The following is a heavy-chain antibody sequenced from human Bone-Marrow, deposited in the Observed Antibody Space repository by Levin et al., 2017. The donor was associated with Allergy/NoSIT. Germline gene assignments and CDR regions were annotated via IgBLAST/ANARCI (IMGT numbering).Heavy chain of an antibody. V-gene: IGHV3-48*02. D-gene: IGHD6-19*01. Sequence: ASVKVSCAASGFLFSTYNMNWVRQTPGKGLEWVSYISAGSSSIYYADSVKGRFTISRDNAKNSLYLQMNILGDEDTAVYYCARLAGWDVQAPFDYWGQGILVAVSS. CDR1: GFLFSTYN. CDR3: ARLAGWDVQAPFDY. CDR2: ISAGSSSI. J-gene: IGHJ4*02.